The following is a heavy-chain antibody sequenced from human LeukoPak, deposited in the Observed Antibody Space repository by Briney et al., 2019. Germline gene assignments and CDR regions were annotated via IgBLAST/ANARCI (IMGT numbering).Heavy chain of an antibody. V-gene: IGHV4-59*07. Sequence: SDTLSLTCTVSGGSISSYYWNWIRQPPGKGLEWIGYISYSGTPYYNPSLKRRVTISVEPSKTQLSLSLSSVTAADTAVYYCARVFDDYGDYFLDYWGQGTLVTVSS. CDR2: ISYSGTP. D-gene: IGHD4-17*01. CDR1: GGSISSYY. CDR3: ARVFDDYGDYFLDY. J-gene: IGHJ4*02.